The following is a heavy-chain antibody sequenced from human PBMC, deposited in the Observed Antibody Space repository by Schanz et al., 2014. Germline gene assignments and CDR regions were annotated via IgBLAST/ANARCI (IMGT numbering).Heavy chain of an antibody. V-gene: IGHV3-66*01. J-gene: IGHJ4*02. Sequence: EVQLVESGGGFVQPGGSLGLSCAVSGFTVSSDHMSWVRQAPGKGLEWVSTIYASGATYYADSVKRRFTISRDISKNTLHLQVTSLRAEDTAIYYCARDGNYYGSRNYYKTPYDFDYWGQGTLVTVSS. D-gene: IGHD3-10*01. CDR3: ARDGNYYGSRNYYKTPYDFDY. CDR1: GFTVSSDH. CDR2: IYASGAT.